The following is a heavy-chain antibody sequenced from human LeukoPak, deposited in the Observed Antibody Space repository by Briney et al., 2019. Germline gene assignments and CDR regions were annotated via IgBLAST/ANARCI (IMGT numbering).Heavy chain of an antibody. V-gene: IGHV4-39*07. CDR2: IYYSGST. Sequence: SETLSLTCTVSGGSISSYYWGWIRQPPGKGLEWIGSIYYSGSTYYNPSLKSRVTISVGTSKNQFSLTLSSVTAADTAVYYCARVYSGFDPWGQGTLVTVSS. D-gene: IGHD5-18*01. CDR3: ARVYSGFDP. CDR1: GGSISSYY. J-gene: IGHJ5*02.